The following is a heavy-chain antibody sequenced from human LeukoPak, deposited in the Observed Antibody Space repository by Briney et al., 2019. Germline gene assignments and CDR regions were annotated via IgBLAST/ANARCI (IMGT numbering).Heavy chain of an antibody. V-gene: IGHV3-7*01. CDR3: ATDRGWRTSGYYLYYFEY. CDR1: GCIFTNYF. CDR2: IKHDGSEK. J-gene: IGHJ4*02. D-gene: IGHD3-3*01. Sequence: GGSLRLSCAASGCIFTNYFMSWVRQAPGKGLEWVASIKHDGSEKYYVDSVRGRFTISRDNTMNSLYLQMSSLRAEDTAVYYCATDRGWRTSGYYLYYFEYWGQGTLVTFST.